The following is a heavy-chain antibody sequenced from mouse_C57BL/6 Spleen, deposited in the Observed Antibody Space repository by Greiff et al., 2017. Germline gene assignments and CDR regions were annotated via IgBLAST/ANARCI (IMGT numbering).Heavy chain of an antibody. Sequence: QVQLQQPGAELVKPGASVKLSCKASGYTFTSYWMQWVKQRPGQGLEWIGEIDPSDSYTNYNQKFKGKATLTVDTSSSTAYMQLSSLTSEDSAVYYCARWGRDGYYDDWGQGTTLTVSS. J-gene: IGHJ2*01. D-gene: IGHD2-3*01. V-gene: IGHV1-50*01. CDR3: ARWGRDGYYDD. CDR2: IDPSDSYT. CDR1: GYTFTSYW.